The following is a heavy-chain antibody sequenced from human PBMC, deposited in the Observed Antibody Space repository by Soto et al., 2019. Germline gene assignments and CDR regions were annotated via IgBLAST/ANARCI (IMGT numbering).Heavy chain of an antibody. J-gene: IGHJ6*01. Sequence: PSQTLSLTCAISGDSVSSDSAAWIWIRQSPSRGLEWLGRTYYRSKWSNDYAVSVKSRISIDPDTSKNQFSLQLYSMTPEDTAVYYCAGVPWFRGMDVWGQGTPVTV. V-gene: IGHV6-1*01. D-gene: IGHD3-10*01. CDR3: AGVPWFRGMDV. CDR1: GDSVSSDSAA. CDR2: TYYRSKWSN.